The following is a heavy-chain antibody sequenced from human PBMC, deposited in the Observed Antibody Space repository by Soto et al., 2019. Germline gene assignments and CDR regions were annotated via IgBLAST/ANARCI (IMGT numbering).Heavy chain of an antibody. CDR3: ARGAGIYSNPPRY. CDR1: GGSFSGYY. CDR2: INHSGST. J-gene: IGHJ4*02. Sequence: QVQLQQWGAGLLKPSETLSLTCAVYGGSFSGYYWSWSRQPPGKGLEWIGEINHSGSTNYNPTLKSRVTISVDTSKNQFSLKLSSVTAADTAVYYCARGAGIYSNPPRYWGQGTLVTVSS. D-gene: IGHD4-4*01. V-gene: IGHV4-34*01.